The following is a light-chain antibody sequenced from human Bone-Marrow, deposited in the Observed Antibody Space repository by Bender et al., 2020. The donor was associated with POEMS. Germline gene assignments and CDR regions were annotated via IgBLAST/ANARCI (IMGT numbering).Light chain of an antibody. CDR1: RSNIGTNY. J-gene: IGLJ3*02. CDR3: QSYDASMRDWV. V-gene: IGLV1-47*01. Sequence: QSVLTQPPSASGTPGQSVIISCSGSRSNIGTNYVYWYQQLPGAAPKLLIYKNDKRPSEVPDRFSGSKSGTSASLAISGLQAEDEGDYCCQSYDASMRDWVFGGGTKLTVL. CDR2: KND.